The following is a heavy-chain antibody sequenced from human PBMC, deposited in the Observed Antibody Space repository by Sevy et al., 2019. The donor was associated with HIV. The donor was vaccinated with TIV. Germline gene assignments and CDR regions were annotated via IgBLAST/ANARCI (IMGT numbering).Heavy chain of an antibody. D-gene: IGHD2-15*01. Sequence: SETLSLTCTVSGGSISGYYWSWIRQPPGKGLEWIGYFYYSGRTNYNPSLKSRVTISVDTSKNQFSLKLSSVTAADTAVYYCATCSPDYYYGMDVWGQWTTVTVSS. CDR3: ATCSPDYYYGMDV. CDR2: FYYSGRT. V-gene: IGHV4-59*03. CDR1: GGSISGYY. J-gene: IGHJ6*02.